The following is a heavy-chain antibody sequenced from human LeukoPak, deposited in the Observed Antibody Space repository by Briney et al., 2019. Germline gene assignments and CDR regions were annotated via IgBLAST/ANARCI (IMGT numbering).Heavy chain of an antibody. CDR3: AKDSAAAPRYYFDY. CDR1: AFTFSNYA. CDR2: ISGSGFAT. V-gene: IGHV3-23*01. D-gene: IGHD6-25*01. J-gene: IGHJ4*02. Sequence: GGSLRLSCAASAFTFSNYAMSWVRQAPGKGLEWVSGISGSGFATYYADSVKGRFTISRDNSKNTLYLQMNSLRAEDTAVYYCAKDSAAAPRYYFDYWGQGTQVTVSS.